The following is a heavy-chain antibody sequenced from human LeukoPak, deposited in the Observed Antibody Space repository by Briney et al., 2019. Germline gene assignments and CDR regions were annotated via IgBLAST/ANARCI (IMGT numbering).Heavy chain of an antibody. D-gene: IGHD6-13*01. CDR3: ARDMGITGADDC. J-gene: IGHJ4*02. CDR2: ISRSATII. V-gene: IGHV3-48*01. CDR1: GFTFSSYS. Sequence: PGGSLRLSCAAFGFTFSSYSMTWVRQAPGKGLEWVSYISRSATIIYYRESVKGRFTISRDDAKNSVYLQLNSLRAEDTAVYYCARDMGITGADDCWGQGTLVTVSS.